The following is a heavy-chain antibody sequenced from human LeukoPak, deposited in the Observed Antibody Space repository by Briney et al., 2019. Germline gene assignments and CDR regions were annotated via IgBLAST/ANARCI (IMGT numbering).Heavy chain of an antibody. CDR3: ARGMSRYAFDI. CDR1: GGSFSGYY. CDR2: INHSGST. J-gene: IGHJ3*02. Sequence: SETLSLTCAVYGGSFSGYYWSWIRQPPGKGLEWIGEINHSGSTNYNPSLKSRVTISVDTSKNQFSLKLSSVTAADTAVYHCARGMSRYAFDIWGQGTMVTVSS. V-gene: IGHV4-34*01.